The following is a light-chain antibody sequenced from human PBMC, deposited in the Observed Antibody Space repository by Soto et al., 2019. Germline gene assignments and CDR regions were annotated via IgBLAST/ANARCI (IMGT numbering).Light chain of an antibody. CDR2: LNSDGSH. Sequence: QPVLTQSPSASASLGASVKLTCTLTSGHSNYAIAWHQQRPENGPRFLMKLNSDGSHNKGDGVPDRFSGSSSGAERYLTISSLQSEDEADYYCQTWGADWVFGGGTKLTVL. CDR1: SGHSNYA. V-gene: IGLV4-69*01. J-gene: IGLJ3*02. CDR3: QTWGADWV.